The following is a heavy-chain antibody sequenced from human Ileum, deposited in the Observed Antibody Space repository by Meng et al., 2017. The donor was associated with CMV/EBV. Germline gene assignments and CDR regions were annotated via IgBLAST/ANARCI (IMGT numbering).Heavy chain of an antibody. V-gene: IGHV1-2*02. CDR3: ARSSITTIPNFDY. Sequence: QVQLVQAGAEVKNPGTSVRVSCKASRYTFTGSYIHWVRQAPGQGLEWMGWINPNGGTTNYAQMFRGRVTLTRDTSISTAYMELSRLSSDDTAVYFCARSSITTIPNFDYWGQGTLVTVSS. J-gene: IGHJ4*02. CDR1: RYTFTGSY. CDR2: INPNGGTT. D-gene: IGHD2-21*01.